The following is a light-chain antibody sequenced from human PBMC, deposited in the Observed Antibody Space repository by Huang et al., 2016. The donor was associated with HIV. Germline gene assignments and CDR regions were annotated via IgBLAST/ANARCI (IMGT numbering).Light chain of an antibody. Sequence: DIQMTQSPASLSASVGDRVTITCRASQGIRNYVAWYQQKPGEVPRLLISGASTLQSGVPSRCSGSGAGTQFTLTISSLQPEDVATYYCQKYNSAPTFGQGTRLEIK. J-gene: IGKJ5*01. CDR1: QGIRNY. V-gene: IGKV1-27*01. CDR3: QKYNSAPT. CDR2: GAS.